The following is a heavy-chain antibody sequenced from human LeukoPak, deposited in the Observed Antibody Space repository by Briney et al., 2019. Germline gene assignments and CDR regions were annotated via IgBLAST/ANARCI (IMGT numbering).Heavy chain of an antibody. V-gene: IGHV4-34*01. J-gene: IGHJ6*02. CDR1: GGSFSGYY. CDR3: ARHAGPHYYYGMDV. Sequence: PSETLSLTCAVYGGSFSGYYWSWIRQPPGKGLEWIGSIYYSGTTDYNPSLKSRVTISVDTSKNQISLKVSSVTAADTAVYYCARHAGPHYYYGMDVWGQGTTVTVSS. CDR2: IYYSGTT. D-gene: IGHD3-10*01.